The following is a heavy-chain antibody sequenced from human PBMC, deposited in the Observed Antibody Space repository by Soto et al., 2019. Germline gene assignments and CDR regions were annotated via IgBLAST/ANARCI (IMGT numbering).Heavy chain of an antibody. CDR3: ATRRSYSSSWYGYYYGMDV. V-gene: IGHV3-30-3*01. CDR1: GFTFSSFA. D-gene: IGHD6-13*01. J-gene: IGHJ6*02. CDR2: ISYDGSNK. Sequence: PWRSLRLSWAVSGFTFSSFAMRRVSQAQGKGLEWVAVISYDGSNKYYADSVKGRFTISRDNSKNTLYLQMNSLRAEDTAVYYCATRRSYSSSWYGYYYGMDVWGQGTTVTVSS.